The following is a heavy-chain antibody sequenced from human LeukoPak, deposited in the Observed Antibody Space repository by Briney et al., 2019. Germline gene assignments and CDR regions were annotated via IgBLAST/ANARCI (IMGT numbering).Heavy chain of an antibody. CDR2: INPNSGGT. CDR3: ARVLYSSGWPYFDH. J-gene: IGHJ4*02. V-gene: IGHV1-2*02. Sequence: GASVKVSCKASGYTFTGYYMHWVRQAPGQGLEWMGWINPNSGGTNYAQKFQGRVTMTRDTSISTAYMELSRLRSDDTAVYYCARVLYSSGWPYFDHWGQGTLVTVSS. D-gene: IGHD6-19*01. CDR1: GYTFTGYY.